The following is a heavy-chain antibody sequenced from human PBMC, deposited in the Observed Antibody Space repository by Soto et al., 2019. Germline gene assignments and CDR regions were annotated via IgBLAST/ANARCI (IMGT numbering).Heavy chain of an antibody. CDR2: ISYDGNNK. CDR1: GFTFSTYA. V-gene: IGHV3-30-3*01. D-gene: IGHD6-19*01. Sequence: GGSLRLSCAASGFTFSTYAMHWVRQAPGKGLEWVAFISYDGNNKHYADSVKGRFTFSRDNSKNTVYLQMNSLRPEDTALYYCVRDYGSSGWYGNLDHWGQGTQVTVSS. J-gene: IGHJ4*02. CDR3: VRDYGSSGWYGNLDH.